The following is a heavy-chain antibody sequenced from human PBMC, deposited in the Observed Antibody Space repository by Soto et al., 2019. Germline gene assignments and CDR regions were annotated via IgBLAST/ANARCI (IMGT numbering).Heavy chain of an antibody. CDR1: GYTFTGYY. V-gene: IGHV1-2*02. J-gene: IGHJ4*02. CDR2: INPNSVAT. D-gene: IGHD3-22*01. Sequence: ASVKVSCKASGYTFTGYYMHWVRQAPGQGLEWMGWINPNSVATNYAQKFQGRVTMTRDTCISTAYMELSRLRSDDTAVYYCASNYYYSSGYYYIDYWGQGTLVTVSS. CDR3: ASNYYYSSGYYYIDY.